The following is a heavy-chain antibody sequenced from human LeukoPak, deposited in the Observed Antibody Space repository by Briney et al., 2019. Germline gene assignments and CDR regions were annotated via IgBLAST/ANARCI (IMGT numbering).Heavy chain of an antibody. Sequence: PGGSLRLSCVASGLTFSNAWMSWVRQAPGKGLEWVGRIKSKTDGGTTDYAAPVKGRFTISRDDSKNTLYLQMNSLKTEDTAVYYCTTEGSSSTRGLDYWGQGTLVTVSS. CDR2: IKSKTDGGTT. J-gene: IGHJ4*02. CDR3: TTEGSSSTRGLDY. CDR1: GLTFSNAW. D-gene: IGHD2-2*01. V-gene: IGHV3-15*01.